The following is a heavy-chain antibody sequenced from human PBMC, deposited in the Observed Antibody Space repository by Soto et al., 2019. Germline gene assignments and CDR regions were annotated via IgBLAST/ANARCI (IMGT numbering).Heavy chain of an antibody. CDR2: IYSGGST. CDR3: ARDPYYDTSGYLASYGMDV. CDR1: GFAVSSNY. V-gene: IGHV3-53*04. Sequence: EVQLVESGGGLVQPGGSLRLSCAASGFAVSSNYMSWVRQAPGKGLEWVSVIYSGGSTYYADSVKGRFTISRHNSKNTLYLQTNSLRAEDTAVYYCARDPYYDTSGYLASYGMDVWGQGTTVTVSS. J-gene: IGHJ6*02. D-gene: IGHD3-22*01.